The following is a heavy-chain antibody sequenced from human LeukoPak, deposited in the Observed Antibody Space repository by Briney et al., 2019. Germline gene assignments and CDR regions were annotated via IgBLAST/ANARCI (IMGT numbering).Heavy chain of an antibody. V-gene: IGHV3-21*06. J-gene: IGHJ6*03. CDR2: ITSSSSYI. CDR3: ARDPYSGNYGAYYSYYMDV. Sequence: GGSLRLSCAASGFTFTSYNMNWVRQAPGKGLEWVSSITSSSSYIYYADSVKGRFTVSRDNAKNSLYLQMDSLRVEDTAVYYCARDPYSGNYGAYYSYYMDVWGKGTRSPSP. CDR1: GFTFTSYN. D-gene: IGHD1-26*01.